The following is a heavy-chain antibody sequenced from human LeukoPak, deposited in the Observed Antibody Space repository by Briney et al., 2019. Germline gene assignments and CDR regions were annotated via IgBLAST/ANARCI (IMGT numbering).Heavy chain of an antibody. J-gene: IGHJ4*02. V-gene: IGHV3-30*18. CDR1: GFTFTSYG. CDR2: ISYDGITN. CDR3: AKKAAPVSAIRAGFDY. D-gene: IGHD2-21*01. Sequence: PGGSLRLSCSASGFTFTSYGMHWVRQAPGKGLEWVAVISYDGITNYYADSVKGRFTVSRDNSENTLYLQMNSLRADDTAVYYCAKKAAPVSAIRAGFDYWGRGTLVTVSS.